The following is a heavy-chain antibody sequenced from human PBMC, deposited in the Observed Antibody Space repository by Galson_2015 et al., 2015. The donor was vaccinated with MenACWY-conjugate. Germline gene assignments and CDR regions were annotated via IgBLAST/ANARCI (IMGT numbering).Heavy chain of an antibody. J-gene: IGHJ5*02. CDR2: IFYSGIS. Sequence: TLSLTCTVSGGSISSSDFYWDWIRQSPGKGLEWIGSIFYSGISNYNPSLKSRVSISVDTSKNEFSLRLSAVTAADTAEYYCARATWSYCDDGCYPTWFDTWGRGTLVIVSS. CDR1: GGSISSSDFY. D-gene: IGHD3-22*01. V-gene: IGHV4-39*07. CDR3: ARATWSYCDDGCYPTWFDT.